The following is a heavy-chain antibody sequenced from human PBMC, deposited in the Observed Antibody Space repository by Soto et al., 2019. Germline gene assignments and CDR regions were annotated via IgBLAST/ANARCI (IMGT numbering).Heavy chain of an antibody. V-gene: IGHV1-46*03. CDR1: GYTFTSYY. CDR2: INPSGGST. J-gene: IGHJ6*02. Sequence: ASVKVSCKASGYTFTSYYMHWVRQAPGQGLEWMGIINPSGGSTSYAQKFQGRVTMTRDTSTSTVYMELSSLRSEDTAVYYCASLSSGMATIIYDPLVYYGMDVWGQGTTVTVS. CDR3: ASLSSGMATIIYDPLVYYGMDV. D-gene: IGHD5-12*01.